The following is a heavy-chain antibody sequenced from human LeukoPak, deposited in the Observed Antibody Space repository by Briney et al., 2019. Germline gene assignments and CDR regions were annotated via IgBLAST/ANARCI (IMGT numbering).Heavy chain of an antibody. CDR3: ARSSPYGDYLFDY. J-gene: IGHJ4*02. CDR2: IIPIFGTA. CDR1: GGTFSSYA. D-gene: IGHD4-17*01. V-gene: IGHV1-69*05. Sequence: SVKVSCKASGGTFSSYAISWVRQAPGQGLERMGRIIPIFGTANYAQKFQGRVTITTDESTSTAYMELSSLRSEDTAVYYCARSSPYGDYLFDYWGQGTLVTVSS.